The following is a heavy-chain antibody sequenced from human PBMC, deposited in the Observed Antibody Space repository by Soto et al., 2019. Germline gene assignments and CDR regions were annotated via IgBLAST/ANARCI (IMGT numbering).Heavy chain of an antibody. D-gene: IGHD3-10*01. V-gene: IGHV4-30-4*08. CDR2: IYYTGST. J-gene: IGHJ4*02. CDR1: GASITSADYY. Sequence: PSETLSLTCTVSGASITSADYYWSWIRQPTGKGLEWIGYIYYTGSTHYNPSLKSRVAISADTSKNQFSLKLNSVTVADTAVYYCAREARNYFGSTSYYGIDYRGQRTPVTVSS. CDR3: AREARNYFGSTSYYGIDY.